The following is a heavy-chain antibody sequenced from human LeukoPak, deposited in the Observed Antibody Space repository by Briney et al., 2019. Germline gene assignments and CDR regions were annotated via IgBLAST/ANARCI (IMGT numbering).Heavy chain of an antibody. CDR3: ARSLNSSSWYPYYYYGMDV. CDR1: GFTFSSYA. V-gene: IGHV3-64*01. CDR2: ISSNGGRT. Sequence: GGSLRLSCAASGFTFSSYAMHWVRQAPGTGLEYVSAISSNGGRTYYANSVKGRFTISRDNSKNTLYLQMGSLRAEDMAVYYCARSLNSSSWYPYYYYGMDVWGQGTTVTVSS. D-gene: IGHD6-13*01. J-gene: IGHJ6*02.